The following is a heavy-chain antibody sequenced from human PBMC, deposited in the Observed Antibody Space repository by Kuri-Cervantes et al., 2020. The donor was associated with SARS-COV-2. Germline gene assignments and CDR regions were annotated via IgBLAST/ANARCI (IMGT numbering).Heavy chain of an antibody. J-gene: IGHJ4*02. Sequence: GESLKISCAASGFTFSDYYMSWIRQAPGKGLEWVSYISSSGSTIYYADSVKGRFTISRDNAKNSLYLRMNSLRAEDTAVYYCARDGDSYIPVLDYWGQGTLVTVSS. CDR2: ISSSGSTI. CDR1: GFTFSDYY. D-gene: IGHD2-21*02. CDR3: ARDGDSYIPVLDY. V-gene: IGHV3-11*04.